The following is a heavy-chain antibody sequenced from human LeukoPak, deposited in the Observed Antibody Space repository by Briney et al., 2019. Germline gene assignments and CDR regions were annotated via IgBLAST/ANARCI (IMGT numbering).Heavy chain of an antibody. CDR3: ARDVGYFRFDY. Sequence: GGSLRLSCVASGFPFSSYWMTWVRQAPGKGLEWVANIKEDGSDKYYVDSVKGRFTISRDNAKNSLYLQMNNLRAEDTAVYYCARDVGYFRFDYWGQGTLVTVSS. CDR1: GFPFSSYW. CDR2: IKEDGSDK. V-gene: IGHV3-7*01. J-gene: IGHJ4*02. D-gene: IGHD5-18*01.